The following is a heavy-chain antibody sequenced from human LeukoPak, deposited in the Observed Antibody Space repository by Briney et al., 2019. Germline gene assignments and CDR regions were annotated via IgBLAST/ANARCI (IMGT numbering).Heavy chain of an antibody. J-gene: IGHJ4*02. Sequence: QPGGSLRLSCAASGFTFSSYWMSWVRQAPGKGLEWVANIKQDGSEKHYVDSVRGRFTLSRDNAKDSLYLQMNSLRADDTAVYYCARDRYHFDSTGYYSTDYWGQGTLVTVSS. CDR1: GFTFSSYW. CDR3: ARDRYHFDSTGYYSTDY. V-gene: IGHV3-7*01. CDR2: IKQDGSEK. D-gene: IGHD3-22*01.